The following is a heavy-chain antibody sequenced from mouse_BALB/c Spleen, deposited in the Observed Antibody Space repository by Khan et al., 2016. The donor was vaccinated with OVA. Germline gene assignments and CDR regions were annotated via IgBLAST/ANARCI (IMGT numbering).Heavy chain of an antibody. D-gene: IGHD4-1*01. Sequence: EVQLQESGPGLVKPSQSLSLTCTVTGYSITSDYAWNWIRQFPGNKLEWMGYISYSGSTTYNQSLKSRISITRDTSKDQFFLQLKSVTSEDTATYYCASELGRYYALDYWGQGTSVTVSS. J-gene: IGHJ4*01. CDR2: ISYSGST. V-gene: IGHV3-2*02. CDR3: ASELGRYYALDY. CDR1: GYSITSDYA.